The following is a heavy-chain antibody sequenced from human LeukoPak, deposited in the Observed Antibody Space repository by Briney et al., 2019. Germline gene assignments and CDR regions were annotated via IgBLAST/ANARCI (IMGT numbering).Heavy chain of an antibody. CDR3: ASSPSYGGRVY. CDR1: GGSISSYY. V-gene: IGHV4-59*01. CDR2: IYYNGNT. Sequence: PSETLSLTCTVSGGSISSYYWSWIRQPPGKGLEWIGYIYYNGNTNYNPSLKSRVTISVDTSKNQFSLKLSSVTAADTAVYYCASSPSYGGRVYWGQGTLVTVSS. J-gene: IGHJ4*02. D-gene: IGHD4-23*01.